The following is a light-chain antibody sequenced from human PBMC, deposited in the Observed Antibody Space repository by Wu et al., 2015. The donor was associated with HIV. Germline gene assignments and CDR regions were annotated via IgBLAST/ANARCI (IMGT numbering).Light chain of an antibody. CDR1: QSIDSL. J-gene: IGKJ2*01. CDR3: QQYNSYPNT. V-gene: IGKV1-5*03. Sequence: DIQMTQSPSTLSVSVGDRVTITCRASQSIDSLLAWYQHKPGRAPTLLIYKASSLESGVPSRFSGSGSGTEFTLTISSLQPDDVATYYCQQYNSYPNTFGLGDQAGHQT. CDR2: KAS.